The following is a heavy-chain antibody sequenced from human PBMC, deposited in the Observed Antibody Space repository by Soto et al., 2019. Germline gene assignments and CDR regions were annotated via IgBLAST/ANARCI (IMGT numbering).Heavy chain of an antibody. CDR1: GFTFSSYA. J-gene: IGHJ6*02. V-gene: IGHV3-30-3*01. CDR2: ISYDGSNK. D-gene: IGHD2-21*01. CDR3: ARVCTLWNSFNGMDV. Sequence: GGSLRLSCAASGFTFSSYAMHWVRQAPGKGLEWVAVISYDGSNKYYADSVKGRFTISRDNFKNTLYLQMNSLRAEDTALYYCARVCTLWNSFNGMDVWGQGTTVTVSS.